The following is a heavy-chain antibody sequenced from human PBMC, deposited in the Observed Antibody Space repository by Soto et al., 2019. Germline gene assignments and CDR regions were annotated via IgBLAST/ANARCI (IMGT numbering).Heavy chain of an antibody. CDR1: GFTFSSYG. V-gene: IGHV3-30*18. J-gene: IGHJ4*02. CDR2: ISYDGSNK. Sequence: PGGSLRLSCAASGFTFSSYGMHWVRQAPGKGLEWVAVISYDGSNKYYADSVKGRFTISRDNSKNTLYLQMNSLRAEDTAVYYCAKVTRGVDTAMAPFDYWGQGTLVTVSS. D-gene: IGHD5-18*01. CDR3: AKVTRGVDTAMAPFDY.